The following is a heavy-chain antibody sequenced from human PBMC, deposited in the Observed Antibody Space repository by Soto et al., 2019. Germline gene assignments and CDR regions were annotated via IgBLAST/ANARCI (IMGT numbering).Heavy chain of an antibody. Sequence: QVQLVESGGGVVQPGRSLRLSCAASGFTFSSYGMHWVRQAPGKGLEWVAVISYDGSNKYYADSVKGRFTISRDNSKNTLYLQMNSLRAEATAVYYCAKVRSSGPPGPFGYWGQGTLVTVSS. CDR2: ISYDGSNK. J-gene: IGHJ4*02. CDR3: AKVRSSGPPGPFGY. CDR1: GFTFSSYG. D-gene: IGHD6-19*01. V-gene: IGHV3-30*18.